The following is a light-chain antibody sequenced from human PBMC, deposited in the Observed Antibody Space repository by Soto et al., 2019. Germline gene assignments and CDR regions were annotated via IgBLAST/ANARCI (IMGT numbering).Light chain of an antibody. Sequence: DIQMTQSPSSLSASVGDRVTITCQASQDISNYLNWYQQKPGKAPKLLIYDASNLETGVPSRFSGSGSGTDFTFTISSLQAEDVATSYCQQYDNLPPFTFGGGTKVEIK. CDR3: QQYDNLPPFT. V-gene: IGKV1-33*01. J-gene: IGKJ4*01. CDR2: DAS. CDR1: QDISNY.